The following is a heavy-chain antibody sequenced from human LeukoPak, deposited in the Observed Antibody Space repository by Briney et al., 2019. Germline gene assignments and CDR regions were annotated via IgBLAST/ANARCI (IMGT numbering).Heavy chain of an antibody. CDR3: ARGYRGSYYYYYYGMDV. J-gene: IGHJ6*02. D-gene: IGHD2-15*01. Sequence: SETLSLTCTVSGGSISSSSYYWGWIRQPPGKGLEWIGSIYYSGSTYYNPSLKSRVTISVDTSKNQFSLKLSSVTAADTAVYYCARGYRGSYYYYYYGMDVWGQGTTVTVSS. CDR1: GGSISSSSYY. V-gene: IGHV4-39*07. CDR2: IYYSGST.